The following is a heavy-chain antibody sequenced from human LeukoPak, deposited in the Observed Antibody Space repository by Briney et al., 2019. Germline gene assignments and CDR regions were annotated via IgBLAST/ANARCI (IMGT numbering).Heavy chain of an antibody. CDR3: ARVRELGVDVRPFDI. D-gene: IGHD3-10*02. CDR1: GGSISISY. V-gene: IGHV4-59*01. J-gene: IGHJ3*02. CDR2: VYYSGST. Sequence: KTSETLCVTSTDPGGSISISYWSWIRQTPRKKLYWIGYVYYSGSTNYNPSLKSRVTISVDMSKNQFSLKLSSVTAADTAVYYCARVRELGVDVRPFDIWGQGTMVTVSS.